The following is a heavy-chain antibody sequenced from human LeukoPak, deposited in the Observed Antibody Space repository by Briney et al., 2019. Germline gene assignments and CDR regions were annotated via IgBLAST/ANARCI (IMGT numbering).Heavy chain of an antibody. Sequence: GRSLRLSCAASGFTFSSYAMHWFRQAPGKGLEWVAVISYDGSNKYYADSVKGRFTISRDNSKNTLYLQMNSLRAEDTAVYYCARDPPGVTQYYFDYWGQGTLVTVSS. V-gene: IGHV3-30*04. J-gene: IGHJ4*02. D-gene: IGHD4-11*01. CDR3: ARDPPGVTQYYFDY. CDR1: GFTFSSYA. CDR2: ISYDGSNK.